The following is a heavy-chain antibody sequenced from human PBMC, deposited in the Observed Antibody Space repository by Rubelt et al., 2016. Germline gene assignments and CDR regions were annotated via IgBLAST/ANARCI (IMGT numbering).Heavy chain of an antibody. CDR1: GFTVSTNY. J-gene: IGHJ4*02. Sequence: EVHLVESGGGLVQPGGSLRLSCAASGFTVSTNYMNWVRQAPGKGPEWVSVLYSGGGTYYADSVKGRFTISRNNSKKTLYPQMNNLSGEYTAVYYCARGGKGAFDDWGQGALVTVSS. V-gene: IGHV3-53*04. CDR3: ARGGKGAFDD. CDR2: LYSGGGT. D-gene: IGHD3-16*01.